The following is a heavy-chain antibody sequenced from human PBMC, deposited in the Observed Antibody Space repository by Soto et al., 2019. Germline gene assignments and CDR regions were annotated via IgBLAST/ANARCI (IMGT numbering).Heavy chain of an antibody. Sequence: ASVKVSCKASGYTFTSYGISWVRQAPGQGLEWMGWISAYNGNTNYAQKLQGRVTMTTDTSTSTAYMELRSLRSDDTAVYYCARAGKRDDIVVVPAAPGYWGQGTLVTVSS. CDR3: ARAGKRDDIVVVPAAPGY. CDR2: ISAYNGNT. V-gene: IGHV1-18*01. J-gene: IGHJ4*02. CDR1: GYTFTSYG. D-gene: IGHD2-2*01.